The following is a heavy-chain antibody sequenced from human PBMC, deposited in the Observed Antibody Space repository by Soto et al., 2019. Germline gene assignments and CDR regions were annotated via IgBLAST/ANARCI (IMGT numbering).Heavy chain of an antibody. CDR1: GYSFTSYW. J-gene: IGHJ6*02. CDR2: IYPGDSDT. CDR3: ARTYYYDSSGYYYYYYGMDV. Sequence: GESLKISCKGSGYSFTSYWIGWVRQMPGKGLEWMGIIYPGDSDTRYSPTFQGQVTISADKSISTAYLQWSSLKAPDTAMYYCARTYYYDSSGYYYYYYGMDVWGQGTTVTVSS. V-gene: IGHV5-51*01. D-gene: IGHD3-22*01.